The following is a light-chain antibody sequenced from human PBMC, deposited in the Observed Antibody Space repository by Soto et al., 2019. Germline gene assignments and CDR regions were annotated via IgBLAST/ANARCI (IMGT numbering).Light chain of an antibody. CDR2: GAS. CDR1: QSISSN. V-gene: IGKV3-15*01. Sequence: EIVMTQSPATLSVSPGERATLSCRASQSISSNLAWYQQKPGQAPRLLIYGASTRATAIPATFSGSGSGTEFTLTISSLHSEDFAVYYCQQYNNWPFTFGPGTKV. CDR3: QQYNNWPFT. J-gene: IGKJ3*01.